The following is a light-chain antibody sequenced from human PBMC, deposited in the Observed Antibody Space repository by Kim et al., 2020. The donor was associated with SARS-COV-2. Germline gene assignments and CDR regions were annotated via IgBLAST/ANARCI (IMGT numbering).Light chain of an antibody. V-gene: IGKV3-20*01. CDR2: GAS. CDR3: QCHGSSQYT. J-gene: IGKJ2*01. Sequence: EIVLTQSPGTLSLSPGERVTLSCRASQSVTRNYLAWYQQKPGQAPRLLIYGASSRATGIPDRFSGSGSGTDFTLTISRLEPEDFAVYYCQCHGSSQYTFGQGTKLEI. CDR1: QSVTRNY.